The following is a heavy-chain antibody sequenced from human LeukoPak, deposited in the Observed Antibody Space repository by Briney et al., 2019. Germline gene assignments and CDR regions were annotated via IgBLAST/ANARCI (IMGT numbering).Heavy chain of an antibody. CDR3: ARGRRITMVRGVIIPYYYYYMDV. Sequence: SETLSLTCAVYGGSSSGYYWSWIRQPPGKGLEWIGEINHSGSTNYNPCLKSRVTISVDTSKNQFSLKLSSVTAADTAVYYCARGRRITMVRGVIIPYYYYYMDVWGKGTTVTVSS. V-gene: IGHV4-34*01. CDR1: GGSSSGYY. J-gene: IGHJ6*03. CDR2: INHSGST. D-gene: IGHD3-10*01.